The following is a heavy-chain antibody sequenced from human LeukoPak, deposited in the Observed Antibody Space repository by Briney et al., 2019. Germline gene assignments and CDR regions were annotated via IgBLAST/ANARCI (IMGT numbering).Heavy chain of an antibody. CDR1: GYTFTSYD. D-gene: IGHD5-18*01. CDR2: MNPNSGNT. CDR3: ARGPTAMVTYYFDY. V-gene: IGHV1-8*01. J-gene: IGHJ4*02. Sequence: ASVKVSCKASGYTFTSYDINWVRQATGQGLEWMGWMNPNSGNTGYAQKFQGRVTMTRNTSISTAYTELSSLRSEDTAVYYCARGPTAMVTYYFDYWGQGTLVTVSS.